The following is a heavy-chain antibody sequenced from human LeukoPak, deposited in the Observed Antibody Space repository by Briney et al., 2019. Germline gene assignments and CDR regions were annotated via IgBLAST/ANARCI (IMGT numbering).Heavy chain of an antibody. Sequence: GGSLRLSCAASGFTFDDYTMHWVRQAPGKGLEWVSLISWDGGSTYYADSVKGRFTISRDNAKNSLYLQMNSLRDEDTAVYYCARDMMTTVTLSDYWGQGTLVTVSS. J-gene: IGHJ4*02. D-gene: IGHD4-17*01. CDR2: ISWDGGST. V-gene: IGHV3-43*01. CDR3: ARDMMTTVTLSDY. CDR1: GFTFDDYT.